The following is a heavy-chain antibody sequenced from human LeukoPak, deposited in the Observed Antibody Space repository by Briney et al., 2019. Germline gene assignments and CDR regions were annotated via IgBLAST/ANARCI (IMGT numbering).Heavy chain of an antibody. CDR2: ISGSGGST. J-gene: IGHJ4*02. Sequence: RGSLRLSCAASGFTFSSYAMSWVRQAPGKRLEWVSAISGSGGSTYYADSVKGRFTISRDNSKNTLYLQMNSLRAEDTAVYYCARGLEEMATNISPFDYWGQGTLVTVSS. D-gene: IGHD5-24*01. CDR1: GFTFSSYA. V-gene: IGHV3-23*01. CDR3: ARGLEEMATNISPFDY.